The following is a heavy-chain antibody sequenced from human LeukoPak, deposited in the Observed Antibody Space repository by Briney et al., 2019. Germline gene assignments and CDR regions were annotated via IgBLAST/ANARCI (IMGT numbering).Heavy chain of an antibody. V-gene: IGHV3-33*06. J-gene: IGHJ5*02. D-gene: IGHD1-26*01. CDR2: IWYDGSNK. CDR1: GFTFSIYG. CDR3: AKSGSYSPPHWFDP. Sequence: GRSLRLSCAASGFTFSIYGMHWVRQAPGKGLEWVAVIWYDGSNKYYEDSVKGRFTISRDNSKTTLYLQMNSLRAEDTAVYYCAKSGSYSPPHWFDPWGQGTLVTVSS.